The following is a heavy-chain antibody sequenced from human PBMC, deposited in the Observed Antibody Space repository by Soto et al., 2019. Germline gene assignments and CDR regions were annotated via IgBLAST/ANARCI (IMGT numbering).Heavy chain of an antibody. Sequence: PSETLSLTCTVSGGSISSSSYYWGWIRQPPGKGLEWIGYIYYSGSTYYNPSLKSRVTISVDTSKNQFSLKLSSVTAADTAVYYCARVPPHYYDSVLPARPALPSCFDYWGQGTLVPVSS. V-gene: IGHV4-31*03. CDR2: IYYSGST. CDR1: GGSISSSSYY. D-gene: IGHD3-22*01. J-gene: IGHJ4*02. CDR3: ARVPPHYYDSVLPARPALPSCFDY.